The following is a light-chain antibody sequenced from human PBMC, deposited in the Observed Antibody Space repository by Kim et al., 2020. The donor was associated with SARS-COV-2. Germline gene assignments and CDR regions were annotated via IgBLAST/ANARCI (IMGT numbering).Light chain of an antibody. CDR2: AAS. Sequence: DIQMTQSPSSVSASVGDRVTITCRASQDISNWLAWYQQKPGKAPKLLIYAASSLQSGVPLRFIGSGSGTDFTLTISSLQPEDFATYYCQQANSFPPLTFGGGTKVEIK. V-gene: IGKV1-12*01. J-gene: IGKJ4*01. CDR1: QDISNW. CDR3: QQANSFPPLT.